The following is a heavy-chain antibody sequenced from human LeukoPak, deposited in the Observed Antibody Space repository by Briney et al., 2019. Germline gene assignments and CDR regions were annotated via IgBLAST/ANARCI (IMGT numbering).Heavy chain of an antibody. CDR1: GFTFSSSA. CDR2: ISNNGGYT. D-gene: IGHD6-19*01. Sequence: GGSLRLSCAASGFTFSSSAMSWVRQAPGKGLEWVSAISNNGGYTYYADSVQGRFTISRDNAKNSLYLQMDSLRVEDTAFYYCAKDNRRHYTSGPNPDSLHWGQGALVTVSS. V-gene: IGHV3-23*01. J-gene: IGHJ4*02. CDR3: AKDNRRHYTSGPNPDSLH.